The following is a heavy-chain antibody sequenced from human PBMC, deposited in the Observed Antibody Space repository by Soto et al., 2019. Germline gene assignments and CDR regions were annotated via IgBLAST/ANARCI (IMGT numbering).Heavy chain of an antibody. V-gene: IGHV1-69*12. CDR2: IIPIFTPT. J-gene: IGHJ3*02. Sequence: QVHLVQSGAEVKKPGSSVKVSCKAPGGTFSNHAINWVRQAPGQGLEWMGRIIPIFTPTNYAQKFQGRVTMTADESPTRAYMELSSLKHDDTAVYYCAREVAADGTFREDVFDILGQGTLVTVSS. D-gene: IGHD6-13*01. CDR3: AREVAADGTFREDVFDI. CDR1: GGTFSNHA.